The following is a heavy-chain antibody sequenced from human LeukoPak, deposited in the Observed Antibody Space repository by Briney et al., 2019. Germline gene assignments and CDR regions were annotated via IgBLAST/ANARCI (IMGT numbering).Heavy chain of an antibody. CDR3: ARLAVPAAIPVESYYYYGMDV. Sequence: GESLKISCKGSGYIFTSYWIGWVRQMPGKGLEWMGIIYPGDSDTRYSPSFQGQVTISADKSISTAYLQWSSLKASDTAMYYCARLAVPAAIPVESYYYYGMDVWGQGTTVTVSS. V-gene: IGHV5-51*01. CDR2: IYPGDSDT. D-gene: IGHD2-2*02. J-gene: IGHJ6*02. CDR1: GYIFTSYW.